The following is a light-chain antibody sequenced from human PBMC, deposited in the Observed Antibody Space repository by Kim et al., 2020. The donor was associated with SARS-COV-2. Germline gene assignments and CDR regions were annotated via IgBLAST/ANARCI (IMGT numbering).Light chain of an antibody. CDR2: VTS. J-gene: IGKJ1*01. V-gene: IGKV1-17*03. CDR1: QGIRNY. Sequence: DIQLTQSPSAMSASVRDRVTITCRASQGIRNYLAWFQQKPGKVPKRLIYVTSSLQSGVPSRFSGSGSGTEFTLTISSLQPEDFATYYCLQHNDYPRTFGQRTKVDIK. CDR3: LQHNDYPRT.